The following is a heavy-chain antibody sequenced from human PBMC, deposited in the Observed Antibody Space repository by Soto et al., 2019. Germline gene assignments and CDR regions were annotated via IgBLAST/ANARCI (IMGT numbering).Heavy chain of an antibody. Sequence: ASVKVSCKASGGTFSSYAISWVRQAPGQGLEWMGRISAYNGNTNYAQKLQGRVTMTTDTSTSTAYMELRSLRSDDTAVYYCARVVGALGHWFDPWGQGTLVTVSS. V-gene: IGHV1-18*01. CDR2: ISAYNGNT. J-gene: IGHJ5*02. CDR3: ARVVGALGHWFDP. D-gene: IGHD1-26*01. CDR1: GGTFSSYA.